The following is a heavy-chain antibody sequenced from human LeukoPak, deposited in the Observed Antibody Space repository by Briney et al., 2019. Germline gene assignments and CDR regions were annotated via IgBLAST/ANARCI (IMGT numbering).Heavy chain of an antibody. D-gene: IGHD3-3*01. V-gene: IGHV4-39*07. Sequence: SETLSLTCAVSGGSISSSSDYWGWIRQPPGKGLEWIGSIYYSGSTYYNPSLKSRVTISVDTSKNQFSLKLSSVTAADTAVYYCARDKWAIFGVVMGNWFDPWGQGTLVTVSS. J-gene: IGHJ5*02. CDR2: IYYSGST. CDR3: ARDKWAIFGVVMGNWFDP. CDR1: GGSISSSSDY.